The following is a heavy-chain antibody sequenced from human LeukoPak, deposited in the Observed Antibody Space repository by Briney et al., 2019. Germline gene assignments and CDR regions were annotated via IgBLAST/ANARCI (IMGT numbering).Heavy chain of an antibody. V-gene: IGHV4-34*01. CDR1: GGSFSGYY. CDR2: INHSGST. J-gene: IGHJ6*03. D-gene: IGHD2-2*01. CDR3: ARQYCSSPSCRYYYYYMDV. Sequence: SETLSLTCAVYGGSFSGYYWSWIRQPPGKGLEWIGEINHSGSTNYNPSLKSRVTISVDTSKNQFSLKLSSVTAADTAVYYCARQYCSSPSCRYYYYYMDVWGKGTTVTVSS.